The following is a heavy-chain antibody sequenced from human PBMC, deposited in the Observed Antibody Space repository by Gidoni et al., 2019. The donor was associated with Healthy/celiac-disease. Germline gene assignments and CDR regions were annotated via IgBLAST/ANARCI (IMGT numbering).Heavy chain of an antibody. D-gene: IGHD2-2*01. CDR3: ARMGKSWYTSIVVVPAATNWYFDL. J-gene: IGHJ2*01. CDR1: GGTFSSSA. CDR2: IIPIFGTA. V-gene: IGHV1-69*01. Sequence: QVQLVQSGAEVKKPGSSVKVSCKASGGTFSSSAIRWVRQAPGQGLEWMGGIIPIFGTANYAQKFQGRVTITADESTSTAYMELSSLRSEDTAVYYCARMGKSWYTSIVVVPAATNWYFDLWGRGTLVTVSS.